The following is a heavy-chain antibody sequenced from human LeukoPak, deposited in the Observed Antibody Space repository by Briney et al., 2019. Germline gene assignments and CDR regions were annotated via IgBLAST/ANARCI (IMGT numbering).Heavy chain of an antibody. CDR2: FDPEDGET. Sequence: GASVKVSCKVSGYTLTELSIHWVRQAPGKGLEWMGGFDPEDGETIYAPKFQGRVTMTEDTSTDTAYMELSSLRSEDTAVYYCATFQPPSSRLRRIVGAQPIHDYWGQGTLVTVSS. CDR1: GYTLTELS. V-gene: IGHV1-24*01. CDR3: ATFQPPSSRLRRIVGAQPIHDY. J-gene: IGHJ4*02. D-gene: IGHD1-26*01.